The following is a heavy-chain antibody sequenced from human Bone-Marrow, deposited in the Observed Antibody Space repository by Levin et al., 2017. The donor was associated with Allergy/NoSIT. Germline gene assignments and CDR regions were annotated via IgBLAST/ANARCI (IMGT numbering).Heavy chain of an antibody. CDR1: GFSLSSTGVG. CDR3: AHRLSTGDFDP. CDR2: LNWDETE. J-gene: IGHJ5*02. D-gene: IGHD3-16*01. V-gene: IGHV2-5*02. Sequence: ASGPTLVKPPQTLTLTCTFSGFSLSSTGVGVVWIRQPPGKALEWLALLNWDETERYSPSLKTRLTITKDSSRNQVVLKVTNMDPVDTATYYCAHRLSTGDFDPWGQGTLVTVSS.